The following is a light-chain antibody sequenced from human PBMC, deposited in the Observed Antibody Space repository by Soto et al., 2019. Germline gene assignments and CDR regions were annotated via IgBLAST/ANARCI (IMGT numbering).Light chain of an antibody. CDR1: QSVSSSY. J-gene: IGKJ1*01. Sequence: VLTQSPGTLSLSPGDSATLSCRASQSVSSSYLAWYQQKPCQAPRLLIYGASTRATGIPARFSGSGSGTEFTLTISSLQSEDFAVYYCQQYNNWPPRTFGQGTKVDIK. CDR3: QQYNNWPPRT. CDR2: GAS. V-gene: IGKV3-15*01.